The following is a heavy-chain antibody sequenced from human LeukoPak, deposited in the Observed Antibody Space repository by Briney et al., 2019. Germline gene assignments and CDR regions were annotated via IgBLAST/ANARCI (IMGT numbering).Heavy chain of an antibody. CDR2: IWYDGSNK. Sequence: PGGSLRLSCAASGFTFSSYGMHWVRQAPGKGLEWVAVIWYDGSNKYYADSVKGRFTISRDNSKNTLYLQMNSLRAEDTAVYYCARSIAATPYYFDYWGQGTLVTVSS. V-gene: IGHV3-33*01. J-gene: IGHJ4*02. CDR1: GFTFSSYG. D-gene: IGHD6-13*01. CDR3: ARSIAATPYYFDY.